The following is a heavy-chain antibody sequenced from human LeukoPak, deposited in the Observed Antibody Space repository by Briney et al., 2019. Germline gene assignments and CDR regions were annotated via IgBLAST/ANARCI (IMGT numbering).Heavy chain of an antibody. CDR2: INHSGST. V-gene: IGHV4-34*01. J-gene: IGHJ4*02. CDR3: ARGLSAIVY. CDR1: GGSFSGYY. Sequence: PSETLSLTCAVYGGSFSGYYWSWIRQPPGKGLEWIGEINHSGSTNYNPSLKSRVTISVDTTKNQFSLKLSSVTAADTAVYYCARGLSAIVYWGQGTLVTVSS. D-gene: IGHD2-15*01.